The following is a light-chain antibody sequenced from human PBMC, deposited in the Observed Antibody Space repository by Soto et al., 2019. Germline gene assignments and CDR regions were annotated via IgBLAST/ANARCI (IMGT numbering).Light chain of an antibody. CDR2: AAS. CDR1: QGISSY. Sequence: AIRMTQSPSSLSASTGDRVTITCRASQGISSYLAWYQQKPGKAPKLLIYAASTFQSGVPSRFSGSGSGTDFTLTISCLQSEDFATYYCQQYYSYPYSFGQGTNLEIK. J-gene: IGKJ2*01. CDR3: QQYYSYPYS. V-gene: IGKV1-8*01.